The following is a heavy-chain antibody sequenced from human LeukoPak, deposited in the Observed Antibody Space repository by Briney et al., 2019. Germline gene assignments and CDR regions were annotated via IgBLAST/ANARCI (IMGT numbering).Heavy chain of an antibody. CDR3: TTDLSDIAVAGTLSYFDY. V-gene: IGHV3-48*01. J-gene: IGHJ4*02. Sequence: PGGSLRLSCAASGFTFSSYSMNWVRQAPGKGLEWVSYISSSSSTIYYADSVKGRFTISRDNAKNSLYLQMNSLKTEDTAVYYCTTDLSDIAVAGTLSYFDYWGQGTLVTVSS. D-gene: IGHD6-19*01. CDR2: ISSSSSTI. CDR1: GFTFSSYS.